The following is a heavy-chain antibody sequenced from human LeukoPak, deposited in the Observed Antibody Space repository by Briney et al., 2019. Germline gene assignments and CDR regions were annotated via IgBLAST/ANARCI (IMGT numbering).Heavy chain of an antibody. CDR1: GFTFSSYW. Sequence: GGSLRLSCAASGFTFSSYWMSWVRQAPGKGLEWVANIKQDGSEKYYVDSVKGRFTISRDNAKNSLYLQMNSLRAEDTAVYYCASPYYYDSSGYYSQDYYYYGMDVWGQGTTVTVSS. CDR2: IKQDGSEK. CDR3: ASPYYYDSSGYYSQDYYYYGMDV. D-gene: IGHD3-22*01. J-gene: IGHJ6*02. V-gene: IGHV3-7*01.